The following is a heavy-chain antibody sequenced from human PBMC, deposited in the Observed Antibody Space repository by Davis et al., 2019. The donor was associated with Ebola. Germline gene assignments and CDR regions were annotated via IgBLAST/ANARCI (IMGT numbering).Heavy chain of an antibody. V-gene: IGHV3-72*01. CDR1: GFTFSSYA. CDR3: VKVSITVGARYFDF. D-gene: IGHD6-19*01. Sequence: GGSLRLSCAASGFTFSSYAMSWVRQAPGRGPEWVGRIRRKVDNYATEYAASVTGRFTISRDDSRNSLYLEMNYLRTEDTAVYYCVKVSITVGARYFDFWGQGALVAVSS. CDR2: IRRKVDNYAT. J-gene: IGHJ4*02.